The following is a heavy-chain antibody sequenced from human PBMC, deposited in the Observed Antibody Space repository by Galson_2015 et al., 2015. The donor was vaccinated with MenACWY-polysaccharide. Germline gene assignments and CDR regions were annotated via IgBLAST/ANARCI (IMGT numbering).Heavy chain of an antibody. V-gene: IGHV3-15*01. CDR3: NTGGLGFDY. CDR2: IKSKVDGGTT. D-gene: IGHD7-27*01. Sequence: SLRLSCAGSGSTFSNAWMNWVRQVSGKGLEWVGRIKSKVDGGTTDYAAPVKGRFTISRDDSKNTVYLQMNSLKTEDTAVYYCNTGGLGFDYWGQGTLVTVSS. J-gene: IGHJ4*02. CDR1: GSTFSNAW.